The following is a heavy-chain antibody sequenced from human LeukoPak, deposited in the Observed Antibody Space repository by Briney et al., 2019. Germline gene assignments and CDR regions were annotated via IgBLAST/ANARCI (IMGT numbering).Heavy chain of an antibody. CDR3: ARDRDSGSSLDY. V-gene: IGHV3-21*01. CDR2: ISSSSSYI. CDR1: GFTFSSYR. Sequence: GGSLRLSCAASGFTFSSYRMNWVRQAPGKGLEWVSPISSSSSYINYADLVKGRFTISRDNAKNSLYLQMNSLRAEDTAVYYCARDRDSGSSLDYWGQGTLVTVSS. J-gene: IGHJ4*02. D-gene: IGHD1-26*01.